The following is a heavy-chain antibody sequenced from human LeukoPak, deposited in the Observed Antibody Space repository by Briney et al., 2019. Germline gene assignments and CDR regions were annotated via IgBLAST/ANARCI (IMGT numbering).Heavy chain of an antibody. CDR2: ISFDGNNK. J-gene: IGHJ4*02. Sequence: PGRSLRLSCAVSGFTFSSYGMHWVRQAPGKGLEWVAVISFDGNNKYYADSVKGRFTISRDSSKNTLHLQMNSLRAEDTAVYYCAKEVPAYYFDYWGQGTLVTVSS. CDR3: AKEVPAYYFDY. V-gene: IGHV3-30*18. CDR1: GFTFSSYG.